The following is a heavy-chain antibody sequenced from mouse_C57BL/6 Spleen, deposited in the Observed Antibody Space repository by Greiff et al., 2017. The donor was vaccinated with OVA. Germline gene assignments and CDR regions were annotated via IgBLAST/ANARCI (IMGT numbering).Heavy chain of an antibody. CDR2: ISSGSSTI. D-gene: IGHD2-10*02. J-gene: IGHJ3*01. Sequence: EVHLVESGGGLVKPGGSLKLSCAASGFTFSDYGMHWVRQAPEKGLEWVAYISSGSSTIYYAATVKGRFTISRDNAKNTLFLQMTSLRSEDTAMYYCARPYGNYPTWFAYWGQGTLVTVSA. CDR1: GFTFSDYG. CDR3: ARPYGNYPTWFAY. V-gene: IGHV5-17*01.